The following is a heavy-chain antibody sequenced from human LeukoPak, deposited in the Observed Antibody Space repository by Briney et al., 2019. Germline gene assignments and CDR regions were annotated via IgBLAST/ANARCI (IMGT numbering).Heavy chain of an antibody. Sequence: ASVKVSCKASGGAFSSYAISWVRQAPGQGLEWMRGIIPIFGTANYAQKFQGRVTITADESTSTAYMELSSLRSEDTAVYYCATCPEVDYYYYYGMDVWGQGTTVTVSS. V-gene: IGHV1-69*13. CDR1: GGAFSSYA. CDR3: ATCPEVDYYYYYGMDV. CDR2: IIPIFGTA. J-gene: IGHJ6*02. D-gene: IGHD3-9*01.